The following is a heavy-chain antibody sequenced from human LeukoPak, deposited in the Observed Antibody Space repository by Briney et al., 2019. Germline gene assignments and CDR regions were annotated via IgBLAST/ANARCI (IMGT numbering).Heavy chain of an antibody. Sequence: GGSLRLSCAASGFTFSSYAMHWVRQAPGKGLEWVAVIAYDGSNKDYADSVKGRFTISRDNAKNSLYLQMNSLRAEDTAVYYCARARWRLDYWGQGTLVTVSS. V-gene: IGHV3-30-3*01. CDR2: IAYDGSNK. D-gene: IGHD2-15*01. J-gene: IGHJ4*02. CDR3: ARARWRLDY. CDR1: GFTFSSYA.